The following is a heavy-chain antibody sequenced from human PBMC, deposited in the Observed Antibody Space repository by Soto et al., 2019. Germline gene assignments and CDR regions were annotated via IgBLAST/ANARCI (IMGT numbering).Heavy chain of an antibody. Sequence: GGSLRLSCAASGFTLSDHCIDWVRQAPGRGLEWVGRSRDKPSGYTTQYAASVRGRFTTSREDSKNSVYLQMNSLQSEDTAVYYCVRARYFTDRTGYTRCFDFWGQGTPVNVSS. CDR3: VRARYFTDRTGYTRCFDF. CDR1: GFTLSDHC. CDR2: SRDKPSGYTT. D-gene: IGHD3-22*01. V-gene: IGHV3-72*01. J-gene: IGHJ4*02.